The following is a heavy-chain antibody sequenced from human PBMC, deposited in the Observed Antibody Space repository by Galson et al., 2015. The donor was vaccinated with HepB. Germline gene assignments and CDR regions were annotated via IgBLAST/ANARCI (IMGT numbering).Heavy chain of an antibody. CDR1: GFTFSSYA. CDR2: ISYDGSNK. Sequence: SLRLSCAASGFTFSSYAMHWVRQAPGKGLEWVAVISYDGSNKYYADSVKGRFTISRDNSKNSLYLQMNSLRAEDTAVYYCARDSIGGSRFLEWLLLDPTYMDVWGKGTTVTVSS. D-gene: IGHD3-3*01. J-gene: IGHJ6*03. CDR3: ARDSIGGSRFLEWLLLDPTYMDV. V-gene: IGHV3-30-3*01.